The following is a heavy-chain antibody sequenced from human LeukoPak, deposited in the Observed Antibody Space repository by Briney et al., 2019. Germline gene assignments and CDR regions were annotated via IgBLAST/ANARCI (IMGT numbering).Heavy chain of an antibody. V-gene: IGHV3-33*01. CDR2: IWYDGNNI. CDR1: GFTFTTYG. Sequence: GGSLRLSCAVSGFTFTTYGMHWVRQAPGKGLEWVAVIWYDGNNIYYADSVKGRFTISRDNSKNTLHLQMNSLRAEDTAVYYCLRDPYEAYWGQGTLVTVSS. CDR3: LRDPYEAY. J-gene: IGHJ4*02. D-gene: IGHD5-12*01.